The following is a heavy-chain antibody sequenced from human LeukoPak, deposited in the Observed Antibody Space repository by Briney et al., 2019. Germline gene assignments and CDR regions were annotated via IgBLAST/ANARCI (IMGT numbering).Heavy chain of an antibody. CDR2: IYTSGST. CDR3: AISRGYSYGIYYYYYVDV. V-gene: IGHV4-4*09. J-gene: IGHJ6*03. Sequence: SETLSLTCAVSGGSINIYYWRWIRQPPGKGLEWIGYIYTSGSTNYNPYLKSRVNISVDTSKNQFLLRLKPMAAAYTAVYYCAISRGYSYGIYYYYYVDVWGKGTTVTVSS. CDR1: GGSINIYY. D-gene: IGHD5-18*01.